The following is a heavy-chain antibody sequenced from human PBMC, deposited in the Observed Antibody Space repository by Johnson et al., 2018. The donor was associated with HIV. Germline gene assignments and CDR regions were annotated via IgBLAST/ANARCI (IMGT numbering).Heavy chain of an antibody. J-gene: IGHJ3*02. CDR3: VSSGCQRCAFDI. Sequence: EVQLVESGGGLIQPGGSLRLSCAASGFTVSSNYMSWVRQAPGKGLEWVSSISGGKTYYADSVKGRFTISRDNSKNTLYLQMNSLKAEDTAVYYCVSSGCQRCAFDIWGQGTMVTVSS. CDR1: GFTVSSNY. V-gene: IGHV3-53*01. D-gene: IGHD6-19*01. CDR2: ISGGKT.